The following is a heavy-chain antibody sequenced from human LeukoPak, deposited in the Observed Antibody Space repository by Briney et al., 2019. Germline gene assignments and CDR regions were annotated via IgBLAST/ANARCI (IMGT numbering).Heavy chain of an antibody. CDR1: GGSISSSSYY. Sequence: SQTLSLTCTVSGGSISSSSYYWGWIRQPPGKGLEWIGSIYYSGSTYYNPSLKSRVTISVDTSKNQFSLKLSSVTAADTAVYYCARDLRQLGRYYFDYWGQGTLVTVSS. D-gene: IGHD6-13*01. CDR2: IYYSGST. V-gene: IGHV4-39*07. CDR3: ARDLRQLGRYYFDY. J-gene: IGHJ4*02.